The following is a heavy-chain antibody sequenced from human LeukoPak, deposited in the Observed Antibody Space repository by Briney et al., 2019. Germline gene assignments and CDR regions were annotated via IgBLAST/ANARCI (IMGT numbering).Heavy chain of an antibody. D-gene: IGHD2-15*01. V-gene: IGHV4-4*07. Sequence: SETLSLTCTVSGGSISSYYWSWIRQPAGEGVEWIGRIYTSGSTNYNPSLKSRVTMSVDTSKDQFSLKLSSVTAADTAVYYCAVQKLGYCSGGSCYSDDYWGQGTLVTVSS. J-gene: IGHJ4*02. CDR3: AVQKLGYCSGGSCYSDDY. CDR2: IYTSGST. CDR1: GGSISSYY.